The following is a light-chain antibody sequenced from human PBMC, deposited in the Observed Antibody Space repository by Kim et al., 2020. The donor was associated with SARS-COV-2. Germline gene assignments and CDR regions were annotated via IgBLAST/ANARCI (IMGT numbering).Light chain of an antibody. CDR3: MQALQTPRFT. Sequence: ASISCRSSQSLLHSNGYNYLDWYLQKPGQSPQLLIYLGSNRASGVPDRFSGSGSGTDFTLKISRVEAEEVGVYYCMQALQTPRFTFGPGTKVDIK. J-gene: IGKJ3*01. V-gene: IGKV2-28*01. CDR2: LGS. CDR1: QSLLHSNGYNY.